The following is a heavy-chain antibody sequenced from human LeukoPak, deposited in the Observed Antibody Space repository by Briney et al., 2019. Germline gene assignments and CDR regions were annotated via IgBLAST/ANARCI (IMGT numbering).Heavy chain of an antibody. J-gene: IGHJ4*02. Sequence: GGSLRLSCAASGFTFSSYWMSWVRQAPGKGLEWVANIKQDGSEKYYVDSVKGRFTISRDNAKNSLYLQMNSLRAEDTAVYSCASVRGGVWGSYRYDYWGQGTLVTVSS. CDR2: IKQDGSEK. CDR3: ASVRGGVWGSYRYDY. CDR1: GFTFSSYW. D-gene: IGHD3-16*02. V-gene: IGHV3-7*01.